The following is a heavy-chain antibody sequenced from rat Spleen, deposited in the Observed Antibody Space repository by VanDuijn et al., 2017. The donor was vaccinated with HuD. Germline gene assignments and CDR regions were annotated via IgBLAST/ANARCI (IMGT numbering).Heavy chain of an antibody. CDR3: VSHGARISRFAY. Sequence: EVQLVESGGDLVQPGRSLKLSCAASGFTFSDYYMAWIRQAPTKGLEWVASISPSGGSTYYRDSVKGRFTISRDNAKSTLYLQMDSLRSEDTATYYCVSHGARISRFAYWGQGTLVTVSS. J-gene: IGHJ3*01. D-gene: IGHD2-7*01. CDR2: ISPSGGST. CDR1: GFTFSDYY. V-gene: IGHV5-19*01.